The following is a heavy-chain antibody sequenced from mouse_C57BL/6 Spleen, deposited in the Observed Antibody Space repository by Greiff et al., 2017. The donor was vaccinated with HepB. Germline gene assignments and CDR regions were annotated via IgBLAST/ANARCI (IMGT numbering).Heavy chain of an antibody. CDR1: GFTFSDYY. CDR2: INYDGSST. J-gene: IGHJ1*03. Sequence: DVMLVESEGGLVQPGSSMKLSCTASGFTFSDYYMAWVRQVPEKGLEWVANINYDGSSTYYLDSLKSRFIISRDNAKNILYLQMSSLKSEDTATYYCARDSGWGYFDVWGTGTTVTVSS. D-gene: IGHD1-1*02. CDR3: ARDSGWGYFDV. V-gene: IGHV5-16*01.